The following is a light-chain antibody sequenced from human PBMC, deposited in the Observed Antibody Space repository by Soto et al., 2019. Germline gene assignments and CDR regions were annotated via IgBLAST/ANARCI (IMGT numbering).Light chain of an antibody. Sequence: QSALTQPASVSGSPGQSITIPCTGTSSDVGGYNYVSWYQQHPGKAPKLMIYDVSNRPSGVSNRFSGSKSGNTASLTISGLQTEDEADYYCSSYTGSSTLYVFGTGTKLTVL. CDR1: SSDVGGYNY. CDR2: DVS. J-gene: IGLJ1*01. CDR3: SSYTGSSTLYV. V-gene: IGLV2-14*01.